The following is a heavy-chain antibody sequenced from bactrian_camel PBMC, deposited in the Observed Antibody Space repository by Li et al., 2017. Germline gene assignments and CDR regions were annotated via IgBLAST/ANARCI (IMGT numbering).Heavy chain of an antibody. Sequence: VQLVESGGGSVQAGGSLKLSCTYSGYTSFIDCMGWFRQAPGKGPEGVAAIDSDGASMYLDYMKGRFIISRDNAKNSMYLRMNSLKVEDTAMYYCAARSRTSSKVRWPLDGNDFAYWGQGTQVTVS. CDR3: AARSRTSSKVRWPLDGNDFAY. CDR2: IDSDGAS. V-gene: IGHV3S26*01. D-gene: IGHD7*01. CDR1: GYTSFIDC. J-gene: IGHJ6*01.